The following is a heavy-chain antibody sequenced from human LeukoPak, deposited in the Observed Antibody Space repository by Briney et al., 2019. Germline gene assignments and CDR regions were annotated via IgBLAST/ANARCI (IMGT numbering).Heavy chain of an antibody. CDR3: AREIILTMVRGVTNMDV. D-gene: IGHD3-10*01. J-gene: IGHJ6*02. V-gene: IGHV4-4*07. CDR2: IYTSGST. CDR1: VGSISSYY. Sequence: SETLSLTCTVSVGSISSYYWSWIPQPAGKVLELIGRIYTSGSTNYNPSLKSRVTMSVDTSKNQFSLKLSSVTAADTAVYYCAREIILTMVRGVTNMDVWGQGTTVTVSS.